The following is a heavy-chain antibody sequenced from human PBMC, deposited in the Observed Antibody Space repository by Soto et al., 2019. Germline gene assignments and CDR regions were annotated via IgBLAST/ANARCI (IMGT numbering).Heavy chain of an antibody. V-gene: IGHV4-59*08. CDR1: GGSISSYY. CDR2: IYNSGST. J-gene: IGHJ4*02. D-gene: IGHD6-13*01. Sequence: QVQLQESGPGLVKPPETLSLTCTVSGGSISSYYWSWIRQPPGKGLEWIGYIYNSGSTNYNPSLKSRVTISVDTSKNQFSLKLSSVTAADTAVYYCARGSTGYSSSWYRYWGQGTLVTVSS. CDR3: ARGSTGYSSSWYRY.